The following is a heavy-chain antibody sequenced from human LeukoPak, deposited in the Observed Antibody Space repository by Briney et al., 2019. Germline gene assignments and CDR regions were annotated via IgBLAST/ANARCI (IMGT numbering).Heavy chain of an antibody. D-gene: IGHD3-22*01. Sequence: GGSLRLSCAASGFTFGSYGMSWVRQAPGKGPEWVSFITPNADRTSYADSVEGRFTISRDNPRNTLYMQMNSLRDEDTALYYCAIMHGYYDGSGYWVQWGQGTLVTVSS. CDR3: AIMHGYYDGSGYWVQ. V-gene: IGHV3-23*01. CDR1: GFTFGSYG. J-gene: IGHJ1*01. CDR2: ITPNADRT.